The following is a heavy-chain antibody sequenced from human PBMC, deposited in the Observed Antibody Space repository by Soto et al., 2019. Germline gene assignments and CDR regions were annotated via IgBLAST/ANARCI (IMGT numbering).Heavy chain of an antibody. J-gene: IGHJ5*02. Sequence: ASVKVSCKASGYTFTGYYMHWVRQAPGQGLEWMGWINPNSGGTNYAQKFQGWVTMTRDTSISTAYMELSRLRSDDTAGYYCGRGGGNSSGWYWFDPWGQGTLVTVSS. D-gene: IGHD6-19*01. CDR1: GYTFTGYY. CDR3: GRGGGNSSGWYWFDP. V-gene: IGHV1-2*04. CDR2: INPNSGGT.